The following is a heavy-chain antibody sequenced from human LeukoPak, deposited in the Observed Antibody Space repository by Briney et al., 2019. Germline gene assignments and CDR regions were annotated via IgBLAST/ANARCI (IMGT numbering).Heavy chain of an antibody. V-gene: IGHV3-21*01. J-gene: IGHJ6*02. CDR2: ISSSSSYI. D-gene: IGHD3-10*01. CDR1: GFTFSSYS. Sequence: GGSLRLSCAASGFTFSSYSMNWVRQAPGKGLEWVSSISSSSSYIYYADSVKGRFAISRDNAKNSLYLQMNSLRAEDTAVYYCARDPPRWFGESQMSYYYYGMDVWGQGTTVTVSS. CDR3: ARDPPRWFGESQMSYYYYGMDV.